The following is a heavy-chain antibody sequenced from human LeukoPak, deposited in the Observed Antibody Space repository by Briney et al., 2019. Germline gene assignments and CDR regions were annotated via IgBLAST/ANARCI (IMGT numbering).Heavy chain of an antibody. J-gene: IGHJ3*02. V-gene: IGHV4-34*01. CDR3: ARDPFRLLHGPGGAFDI. CDR1: GGSFSGYY. CDR2: INHSGST. D-gene: IGHD4-17*01. Sequence: PSETLSLTCAVYGGSFSGYYWSWIRQPPGKGLQWIGEINHSGSTNYNPSLKSRVTISVDTSKNQFSLKLNSVTAADTAVYYCARDPFRLLHGPGGAFDIWGQGTMVTVSS.